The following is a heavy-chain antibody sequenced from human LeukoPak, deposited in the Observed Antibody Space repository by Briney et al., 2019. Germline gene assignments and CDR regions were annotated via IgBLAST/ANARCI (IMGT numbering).Heavy chain of an antibody. V-gene: IGHV3-74*01. CDR3: ARDPAGGGAFDI. CDR2: INTDGSST. J-gene: IGHJ3*02. CDR1: GFTFSSYW. D-gene: IGHD1-14*01. Sequence: GGSLRLSCAASGFTFSSYWMHWVRQAPGKGLVWVSRINTDGSSTSYADSVKGRFTISRDNAKNTLYLQMNSLRAEDTAVYYCARDPAGGGAFDIWGQGTMVTASS.